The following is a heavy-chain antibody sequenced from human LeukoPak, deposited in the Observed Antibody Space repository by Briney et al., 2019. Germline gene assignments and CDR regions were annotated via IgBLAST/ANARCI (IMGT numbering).Heavy chain of an antibody. V-gene: IGHV3-48*01. CDR1: GFTFSSYS. CDR3: AKMYGGTYIGS. CDR2: ISIRSSTI. Sequence: GGSLRLSCAASGFTFSSYSMAWVRQAPGKGLEWVSYISIRSSTIYYADSVKGRFTISRDNAKNSLYLQMNSLRAEDTAVYYCAKMYGGTYIGSWGQGTLVTVSA. J-gene: IGHJ4*02. D-gene: IGHD1-26*01.